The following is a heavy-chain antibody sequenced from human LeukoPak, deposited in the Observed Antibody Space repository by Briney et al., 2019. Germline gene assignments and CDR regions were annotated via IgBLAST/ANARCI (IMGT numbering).Heavy chain of an antibody. CDR3: VSQEVVPH. Sequence: GGSLRLSCAASGFSFTNYWMSWVRQAPGKGLEWMANVKEDGTTKQYVDSVKGRFTISRDNAKNSLYLQMDSLRAEDTAVYYCVSQEVVPHWGQGTLVSVSS. D-gene: IGHD2-15*01. CDR2: VKEDGTTK. V-gene: IGHV3-7*01. CDR1: GFSFTNYW. J-gene: IGHJ4*02.